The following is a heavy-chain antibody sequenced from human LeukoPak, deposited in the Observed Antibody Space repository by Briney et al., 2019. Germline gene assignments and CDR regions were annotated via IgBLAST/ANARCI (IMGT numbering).Heavy chain of an antibody. Sequence: PGGSLRLSCEASGLSFSSYSMNWVRQAPGKGLEWVSSISGGSSYIYYADSVKGRFTISRDNAKNSLYLQMKSPRVEDTAVYYCTRDLLSKSRIHEGSMDVWGKGTTVTISS. D-gene: IGHD3-10*01. J-gene: IGHJ6*03. CDR3: TRDLLSKSRIHEGSMDV. CDR2: ISGGSSYI. CDR1: GLSFSSYS. V-gene: IGHV3-21*01.